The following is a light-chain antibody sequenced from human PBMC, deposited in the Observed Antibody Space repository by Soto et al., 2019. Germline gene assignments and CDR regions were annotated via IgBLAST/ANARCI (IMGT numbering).Light chain of an antibody. CDR1: QLVVTDY. CDR3: QHYNSYSEA. Sequence: DIVLTQSPGTLSLSPGGRATLSCRASQLVVTDYLHWYQQKPGQAPRLLIYGASSRATGIPDRFSGSGSGTEFTLTISSLQPDDFATYYCQHYNSYSEAFGQGTKVDIK. V-gene: IGKV3-20*01. CDR2: GAS. J-gene: IGKJ1*01.